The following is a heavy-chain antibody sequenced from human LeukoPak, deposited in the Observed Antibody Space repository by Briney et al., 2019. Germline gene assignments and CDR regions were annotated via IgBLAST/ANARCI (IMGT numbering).Heavy chain of an antibody. CDR1: GFTFSSYA. CDR3: ARGSPDVTHYYYYGMDV. D-gene: IGHD1-14*01. CDR2: ISYDGNNK. V-gene: IGHV3-30-3*01. J-gene: IGHJ6*02. Sequence: GRSLRLSCAASGFTFSSYAMHWVRQAPGKGLEWVAVISYDGNNKYYADSVKGRFTISRDNSKNTLYLQMNSLRAEDTAVYYCARGSPDVTHYYYYGMDVWGQGTTVTVSS.